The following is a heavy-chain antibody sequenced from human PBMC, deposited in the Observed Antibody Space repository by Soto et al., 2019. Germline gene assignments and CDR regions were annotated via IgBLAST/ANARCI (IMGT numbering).Heavy chain of an antibody. CDR1: GDSVSSKSAA. D-gene: IGHD2-2*01. CDR3: ARGKPGNYYYGMDV. V-gene: IGHV6-1*01. J-gene: IGHJ6*02. Sequence: SQTLSLTCAISGDSVSSKSAAWNWIRQSPSRGLEWLGRIYHRSKWYNDYAVSVKSRITINPDTSKNQFSLQLNSVTPEDTAVYYCARGKPGNYYYGMDVWGQGTTVTVSS. CDR2: IYHRSKWYN.